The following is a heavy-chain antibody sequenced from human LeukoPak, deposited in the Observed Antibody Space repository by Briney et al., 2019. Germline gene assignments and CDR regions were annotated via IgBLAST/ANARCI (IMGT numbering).Heavy chain of an antibody. CDR1: GFTFSRYW. Sequence: GGSLRLSCEASGFTFSRYWMHWVRQAPGKGLVWVSRIKSDGKTNYADSVKGRFTISRDNAKNTVSLQMDSLRAEDTGVYYCARAPSEVGGYYPEYFRHWGQGTLVTAS. CDR2: IKSDGKT. D-gene: IGHD3-22*01. V-gene: IGHV3-74*01. CDR3: ARAPSEVGGYYPEYFRH. J-gene: IGHJ1*01.